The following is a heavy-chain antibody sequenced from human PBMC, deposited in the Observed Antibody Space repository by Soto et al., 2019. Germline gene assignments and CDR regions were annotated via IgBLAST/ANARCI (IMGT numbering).Heavy chain of an antibody. V-gene: IGHV3-33*01. CDR1: GFNYYESG. Sequence: GGSLRLSCAASGFNYYESGMQWARQAPGKGLEWVALIWYDGSKEYYADSVKGRFTISRDNFKHTLYLQMNSLRAEDTAMYYCARLSGSYFEHWGQGTLVTVSS. CDR2: IWYDGSKE. D-gene: IGHD1-26*01. J-gene: IGHJ4*02. CDR3: ARLSGSYFEH.